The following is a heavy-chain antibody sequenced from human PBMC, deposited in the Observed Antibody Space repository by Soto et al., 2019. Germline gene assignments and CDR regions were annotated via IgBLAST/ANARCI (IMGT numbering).Heavy chain of an antibody. D-gene: IGHD4-17*01. V-gene: IGHV1-69*13. CDR3: ARDPDYGGNPSGWFDP. J-gene: IGHJ5*02. CDR1: GGTFSSYA. CDR2: IIPIFGTA. Sequence: SVKVSCKASGGTFSSYAISWVRQAPGQGLEWMGGIIPIFGTANYAQKFQGRVTITADESTGTAYMELSSLRSEDTAVYYCARDPDYGGNPSGWFDPWGQGTLVTVSS.